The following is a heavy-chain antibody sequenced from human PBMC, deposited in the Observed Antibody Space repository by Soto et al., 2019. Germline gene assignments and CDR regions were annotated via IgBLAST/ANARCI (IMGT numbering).Heavy chain of an antibody. CDR2: INPNSGGT. CDR1: GYTFTDYY. Sequence: QVQLVQSGAEVKKPGASVKVSCKASGYTFTDYYMHWVRQAPGQGLEWMGWINPNSGGTNYAQKFQGRVTMTRDQSISTAYMELSRLRSDDRAVYYCARDQSPSSGWPGMDVWGQGTTVTVSS. J-gene: IGHJ6*02. V-gene: IGHV1-2*02. CDR3: ARDQSPSSGWPGMDV. D-gene: IGHD6-19*01.